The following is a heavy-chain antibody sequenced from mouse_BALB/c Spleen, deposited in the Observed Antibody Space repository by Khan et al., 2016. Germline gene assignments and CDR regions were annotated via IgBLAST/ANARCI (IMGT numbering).Heavy chain of an antibody. J-gene: IGHJ4*01. CDR2: ISSGSSTI. V-gene: IGHV5-17*02. CDR3: ARKGSRISSAMEY. Sequence: EVELVESGGGLVQPGGSRKLSCAASGFTFSSFGMHWVRQAPEKGLEWVAYISSGSSTIYYADTVKGRFTISRDNPKNTLFLQMTSLRSEDSAMYYCARKGSRISSAMEYWGQGASVTISS. CDR1: GFTFSSFG.